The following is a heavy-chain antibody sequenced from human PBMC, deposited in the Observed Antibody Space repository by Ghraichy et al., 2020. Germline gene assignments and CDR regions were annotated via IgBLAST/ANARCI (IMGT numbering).Heavy chain of an antibody. J-gene: IGHJ6*04. D-gene: IGHD2-21*01. Sequence: GGSLRLSCAASGFTFTNIAMSWVRQAPGKGLEWVSGISTGGDKTYYGDSVKGRFTISRDNSKNTLHLKMNSLRAEDTALYYCVKDPFCGCSCDNPRHNGTYVGMDYWGKGTTVTVAS. CDR3: VKDPFCGCSCDNPRHNGTYVGMDY. CDR1: GFTFTNIA. CDR2: ISTGGDKT. V-gene: IGHV3-23*01.